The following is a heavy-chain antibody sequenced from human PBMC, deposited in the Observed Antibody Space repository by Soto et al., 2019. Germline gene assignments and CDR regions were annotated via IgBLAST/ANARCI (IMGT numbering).Heavy chain of an antibody. J-gene: IGHJ3*02. Sequence: ASVKVSCKASGYTFTSYDINWVRQATGQGLEWMGYMNPSSGHTGYAQKFQGRVTMTRNTSISTAYMELSSLRSEDTAVYYCAREDYGDYLAGGYNAFDIWGQGTMVTVSS. V-gene: IGHV1-8*01. CDR2: MNPSSGHT. CDR1: GYTFTSYD. CDR3: AREDYGDYLAGGYNAFDI. D-gene: IGHD4-17*01.